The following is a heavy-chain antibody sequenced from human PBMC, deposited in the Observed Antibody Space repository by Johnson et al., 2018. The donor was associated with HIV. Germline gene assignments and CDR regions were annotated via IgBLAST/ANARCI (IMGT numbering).Heavy chain of an antibody. V-gene: IGHV3-15*01. Sequence: VQLVESGGGLVKPGGSLRLSCAASGFTFSDAWMNWVRQAPGKELEWVGRVKSKTDGGTTDYAAPVKGRFTISRDGSKNTLYLQMHSLKNEDTAIYYCTTGLYWNEAFDSWGQGTMVTVSS. J-gene: IGHJ3*02. D-gene: IGHD1-1*01. CDR1: GFTFSDAW. CDR3: TTGLYWNEAFDS. CDR2: VKSKTDGGTT.